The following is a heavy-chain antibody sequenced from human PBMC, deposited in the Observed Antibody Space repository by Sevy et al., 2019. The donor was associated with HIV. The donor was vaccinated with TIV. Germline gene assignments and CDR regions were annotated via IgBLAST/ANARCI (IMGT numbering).Heavy chain of an antibody. J-gene: IGHJ6*02. CDR2: ISYDGSNK. D-gene: IGHD5-18*01. CDR1: GFTFSSYA. CDR3: ARDRAHIGYRYGVNPNKYYYYYGMDV. Sequence: GGSLRLSCAASGFTFSSYAMHWVRQAPGKGLEWVAVISYDGSNKHYADSVKGRFTISRDNSKNTLYLQMNSLRAEDTAVYYCARDRAHIGYRYGVNPNKYYYYYGMDVWGQGTTVTVSS. V-gene: IGHV3-30-3*01.